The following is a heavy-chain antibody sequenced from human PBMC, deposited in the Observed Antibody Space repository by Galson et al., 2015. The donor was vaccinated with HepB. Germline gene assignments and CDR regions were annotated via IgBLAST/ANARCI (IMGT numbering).Heavy chain of an antibody. Sequence: SLRLSCAASGFTFNNYALHWVRQAPGKGLEWVSLISYDATNTYYADSVKGRFTISRDNSKNTLYLQMNSLTAEDTAVYYCAREVRATIPGYWGHGTLVTVSS. D-gene: IGHD1-26*01. CDR2: ISYDATNT. CDR3: AREVRATIPGY. V-gene: IGHV3-30*04. J-gene: IGHJ4*01. CDR1: GFTFNNYA.